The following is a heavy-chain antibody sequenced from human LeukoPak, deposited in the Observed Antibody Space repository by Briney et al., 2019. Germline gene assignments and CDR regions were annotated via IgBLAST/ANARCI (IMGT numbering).Heavy chain of an antibody. J-gene: IGHJ6*04. CDR3: ARDLGYCSSTSCPSGLDV. Sequence: PGGSLRLSCAASGFTFSSYSMNWVRQAPGKGLEWVSSISSSSSYIYYADSVKGRFTISRDNAKNSLYLQMNSLRAEDTAVYYCARDLGYCSSTSCPSGLDVWGKGTTVTVSS. CDR1: GFTFSSYS. D-gene: IGHD2-2*01. CDR2: ISSSSSYI. V-gene: IGHV3-21*01.